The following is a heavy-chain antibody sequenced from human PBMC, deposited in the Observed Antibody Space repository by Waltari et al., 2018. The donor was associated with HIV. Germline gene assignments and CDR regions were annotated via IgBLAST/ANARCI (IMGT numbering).Heavy chain of an antibody. Sequence: QVQLVQSGAEVKKPGASVKVSCKASGYTFTSYDINWVRQATGQGLEWMGWINPNRGNTCYAQKFQGRVTMTRNTSISTAYMELSSLRSEDTAVYYCARGRVIAAAGTGAYYFDYWGQGTLVTVSS. CDR1: GYTFTSYD. CDR3: ARGRVIAAAGTGAYYFDY. D-gene: IGHD6-13*01. J-gene: IGHJ4*02. CDR2: INPNRGNT. V-gene: IGHV1-8*01.